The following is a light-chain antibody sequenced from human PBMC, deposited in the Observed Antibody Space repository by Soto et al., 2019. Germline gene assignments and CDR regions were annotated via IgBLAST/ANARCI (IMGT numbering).Light chain of an antibody. CDR2: DVS. CDR1: SSDVGGSNY. V-gene: IGLV2-11*01. J-gene: IGLJ1*01. CDR3: CSYAGSYTFYV. Sequence: QSALTQPASVSGSPGQSITISCTGTSSDVGGSNYVSWYQQLPGKAPKLMIYDVSKRPSGVPDRFSGSKSGNTASLTISGLQAEDEADYYCCSYAGSYTFYVFGTGTKVTV.